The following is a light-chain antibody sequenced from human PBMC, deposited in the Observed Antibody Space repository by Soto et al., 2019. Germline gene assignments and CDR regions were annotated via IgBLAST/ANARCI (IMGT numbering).Light chain of an antibody. CDR1: QSVSSSY. CDR2: GAS. J-gene: IGKJ1*01. CDR3: QQYGSSPKT. Sequence: EIVLTQSPGTLYLSPGERATLSCRASQSVSSSYLAWYQQKPGQAPRLLIYGASSRATGIPDRFSGSGSGTDLTLTISRLEPEEFAVYYCQQYGSSPKTFGQGTKVDIK. V-gene: IGKV3-20*01.